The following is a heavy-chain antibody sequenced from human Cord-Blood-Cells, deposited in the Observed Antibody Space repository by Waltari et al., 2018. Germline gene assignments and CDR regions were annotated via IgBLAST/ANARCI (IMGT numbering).Heavy chain of an antibody. J-gene: IGHJ3*02. CDR1: GYSISSGYY. CDR2: IYHSGWT. V-gene: IGHV4-38-2*01. Sequence: QVQLQESGSGLVKPSETLSLTCAVSGYSISSGYYWGWIRQPPGKGLEWIGSIYHSGWTYYNASLKGRVTRSVDTSKNEVSLKLGSVTAADTAVYYSARCKGYDILTGDYPSDAFDIWGQGTMVTVSS. D-gene: IGHD3-9*01. CDR3: ARCKGYDILTGDYPSDAFDI.